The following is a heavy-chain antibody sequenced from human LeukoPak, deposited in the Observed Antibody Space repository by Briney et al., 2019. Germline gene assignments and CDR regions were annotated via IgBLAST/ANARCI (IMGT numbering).Heavy chain of an antibody. CDR1: GDSINNYY. Sequence: PSETLSLTCTVSGDSINNYYWSWIRQPPGKGLEWIGNINYSGSSNSNPSLKSRATISVDMSRKHFFLDLISVTAADTAVYYCARAVHYSGTSDQYTGGWYDFWGQGTRVTVSS. CDR2: INYSGSS. CDR3: ARAVHYSGTSDQYTGGWYDF. V-gene: IGHV4-59*01. J-gene: IGHJ4*02. D-gene: IGHD3-10*01.